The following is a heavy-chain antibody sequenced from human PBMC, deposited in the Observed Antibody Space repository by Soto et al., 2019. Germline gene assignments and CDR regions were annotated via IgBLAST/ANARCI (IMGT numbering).Heavy chain of an antibody. V-gene: IGHV1-18*04. Sequence: ASVKVSCKASGYTFTSYGISWVRQAPGQGLEWMGWISAYNGNTNYAQKLQGRVTMTTDTSTSTAYMELRSLRSDDTAVYYCERDGRWELPASGMDVWGQGTTVTVSS. D-gene: IGHD1-26*01. CDR1: GYTFTSYG. CDR2: ISAYNGNT. CDR3: ERDGRWELPASGMDV. J-gene: IGHJ6*02.